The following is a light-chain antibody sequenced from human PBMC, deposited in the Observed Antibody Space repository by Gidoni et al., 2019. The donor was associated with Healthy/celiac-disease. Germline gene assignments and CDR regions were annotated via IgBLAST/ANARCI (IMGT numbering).Light chain of an antibody. CDR1: QSVLYSSNNKNY. CDR3: QQYSSTPPA. J-gene: IGKJ4*01. V-gene: IGKV4-1*01. CDR2: WAS. Sequence: DIVMTQSPDSLAVSLGERATINCKSSQSVLYSSNNKNYLAWYQQKPGQPPKLLIYWASTRESGVPDRSSGSGSGTDFTLTISSLQAEDVAVYYCQQYSSTPPAFGGGTKVEIK.